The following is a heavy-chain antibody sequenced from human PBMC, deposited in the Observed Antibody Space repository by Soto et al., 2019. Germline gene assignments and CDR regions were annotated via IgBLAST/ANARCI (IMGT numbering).Heavy chain of an antibody. CDR2: IIPIFGTA. CDR3: ARDRLWFGELLPPGYFDY. Sequence: QVQLVQSGAEVKQPGSSVKVSCKASGGTFSSYAISWVRQAPGQGLEWMGGIIPIFGTANYAQKFQGRVTITADESTSTAYMELSSLRSEDTAVYYCARDRLWFGELLPPGYFDYWGQGTLVTVSS. V-gene: IGHV1-69*01. D-gene: IGHD3-10*01. CDR1: GGTFSSYA. J-gene: IGHJ4*02.